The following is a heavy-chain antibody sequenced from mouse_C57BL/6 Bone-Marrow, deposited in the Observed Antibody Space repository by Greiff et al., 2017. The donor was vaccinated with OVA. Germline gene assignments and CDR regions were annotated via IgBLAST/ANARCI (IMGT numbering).Heavy chain of an antibody. CDR1: GYTFTSYG. Sequence: QVQLQQSGAELARPGASVKLSCKASGYTFTSYGISWVKQRTGQGLEWIGEIYLRSGNTYYNEKFKGKATLTADKSSSTAYMELRSLTSEDSAVYFCARDYGSSPLYYYAMDYWGQGTSVTVSS. V-gene: IGHV1-81*01. J-gene: IGHJ4*01. CDR3: ARDYGSSPLYYYAMDY. D-gene: IGHD1-1*01. CDR2: IYLRSGNT.